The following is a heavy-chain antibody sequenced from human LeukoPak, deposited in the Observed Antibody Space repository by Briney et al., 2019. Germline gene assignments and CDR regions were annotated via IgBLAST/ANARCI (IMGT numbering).Heavy chain of an antibody. V-gene: IGHV3-53*01. CDR2: IYGGST. J-gene: IGHJ6*03. CDR3: ARDFEGVHRTTNSYTYYYYMDV. Sequence: GWSLRLSCAASGFTVSDYYMTWVRQAPGKGLEWVSIIYGGSTYYADSVKGRFTISLDNSKHTVYLQMNSLRAEDTAVYYCARDFEGVHRTTNSYTYYYYMDVLGKGTTVIVSS. D-gene: IGHD2/OR15-2a*01. CDR1: GFTVSDYY.